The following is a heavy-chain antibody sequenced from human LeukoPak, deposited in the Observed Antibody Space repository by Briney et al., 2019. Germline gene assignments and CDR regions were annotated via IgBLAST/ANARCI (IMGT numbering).Heavy chain of an antibody. J-gene: IGHJ4*02. CDR3: AKDIYTTPNLFDK. CDR2: LSGSGTGT. D-gene: IGHD2-15*01. V-gene: IGHV3-23*01. Sequence: GGSLRLSCSAFGSAVTDFSMRWVRQAPGKGLDWVSGLSGSGTGTYFADSVKGRFTISRDTSKNTLYLQMNSLRAEDTAIYYCAKDIYTTPNLFDKWGQGALVTDSS. CDR1: GSAVTDFS.